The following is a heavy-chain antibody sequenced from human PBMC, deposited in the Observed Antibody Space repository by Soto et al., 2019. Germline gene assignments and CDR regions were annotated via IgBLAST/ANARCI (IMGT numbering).Heavy chain of an antibody. J-gene: IGHJ3*02. CDR2: ISAYNGNT. Sequence: ASVKVSCKASGYTFTSYGIRWVRQAPGQGLEWMGWISAYNGNTNYAQKLQGRVTMTTDTSTSTAYMELRSLRSDDTAVYYCATEGYYYDSSGYPYPAFDIWGQGTMVTVSS. D-gene: IGHD3-22*01. CDR3: ATEGYYYDSSGYPYPAFDI. V-gene: IGHV1-18*01. CDR1: GYTFTSYG.